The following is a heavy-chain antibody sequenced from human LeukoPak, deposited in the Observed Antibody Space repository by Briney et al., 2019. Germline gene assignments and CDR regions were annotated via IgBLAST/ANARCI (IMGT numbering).Heavy chain of an antibody. J-gene: IGHJ5*02. CDR3: AGERYFDWLLSYNWFDP. Sequence: SETLSLTCAVYGGSFSGYYWSWIRQPPGKGLEWIGEINHSGSTNYNPSLKSRVTISVDTSKNQFSLKLSSVTAADTAVYYCAGERYFDWLLSYNWFDPWGQGTLVTVSS. CDR2: INHSGST. CDR1: GGSFSGYY. D-gene: IGHD3-9*01. V-gene: IGHV4-34*01.